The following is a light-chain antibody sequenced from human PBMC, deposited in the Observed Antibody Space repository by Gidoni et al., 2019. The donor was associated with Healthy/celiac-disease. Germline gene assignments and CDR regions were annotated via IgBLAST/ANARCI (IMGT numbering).Light chain of an antibody. J-gene: IGLJ2*01. CDR2: EVG. CDR1: SSDFGGYNY. V-gene: IGLV2-14*01. Sequence: QSALTQPASVSVSPGQSITISCTGTSSDFGGYNYFSWYQQHPGKAPKLMIYEVGNRPSGVSNRFSGSKAGNTASLTISGLQAEDEADYYCSSYTSSNTVVFGGGTKVTVL. CDR3: SSYTSSNTVV.